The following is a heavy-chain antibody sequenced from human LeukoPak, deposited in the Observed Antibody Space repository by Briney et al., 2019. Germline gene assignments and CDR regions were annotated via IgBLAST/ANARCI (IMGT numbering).Heavy chain of an antibody. CDR2: IIPIFGTA. Sequence: KISCEGSGYSFSNYWIGWVRQAPGQGLEWMGGIIPIFGTANYAQKFQGRVTITTDESTSTAYMELSSLRSEDTAVYYCARALHSSSGFFFDYWGQGTLVTVSS. J-gene: IGHJ4*02. D-gene: IGHD6-6*01. CDR1: GYSFSNYW. CDR3: ARALHSSSGFFFDY. V-gene: IGHV1-69*05.